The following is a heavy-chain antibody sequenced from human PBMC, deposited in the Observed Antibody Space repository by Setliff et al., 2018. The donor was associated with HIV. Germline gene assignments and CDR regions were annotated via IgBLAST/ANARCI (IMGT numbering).Heavy chain of an antibody. V-gene: IGHV3-33*08. J-gene: IGHJ5*02. D-gene: IGHD3-9*01. CDR2: IRYDGSQK. Sequence: GGSLRLSCAASGFTFSNYGMNWVRQAPGKGLEWVAFIRYDGSQKYYVDSVKGRFTISRDNAENSLYLQMNSLRAEDTAVYYCARDNGRYFDRGWFDPWGQGALVTVSS. CDR1: GFTFSNYG. CDR3: ARDNGRYFDRGWFDP.